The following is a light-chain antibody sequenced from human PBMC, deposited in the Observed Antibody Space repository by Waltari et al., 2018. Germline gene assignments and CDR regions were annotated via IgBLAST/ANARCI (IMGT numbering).Light chain of an antibody. CDR1: SSNIGAGYD. CDR3: QSYDSSLREV. CDR2: GTS. Sequence: QSVLTQPPSVSGAPGQRVTISCTGSSSNIGAGYDVHWYQQLPGTAPKLLIYGTSTRPSGVPDRFSGSKSGTSASLAITGLQAEDEADYYCQSYDSSLREVFGTGTKVTVL. V-gene: IGLV1-40*01. J-gene: IGLJ1*01.